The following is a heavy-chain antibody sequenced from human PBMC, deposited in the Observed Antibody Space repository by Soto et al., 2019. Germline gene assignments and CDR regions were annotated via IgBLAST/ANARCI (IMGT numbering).Heavy chain of an antibody. CDR2: IYYSGST. Sequence: SETLSLTCTVSGGSISSYYWSWIRQPPGKGLEWIGYIYYSGSTNYNPSLKSRVTISVDTSKNQFSLKLSSVTAADTAVYYCARGPPFIAARRGYYYYGMDVWGQGTTVTVSS. CDR3: ARGPPFIAARRGYYYYGMDV. V-gene: IGHV4-59*01. CDR1: GGSISSYY. D-gene: IGHD6-6*01. J-gene: IGHJ6*02.